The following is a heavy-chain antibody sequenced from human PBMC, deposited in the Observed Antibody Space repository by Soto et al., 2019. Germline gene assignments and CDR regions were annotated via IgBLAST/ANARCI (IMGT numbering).Heavy chain of an antibody. Sequence: GGSLRFSCAASGFTFSSYAMHWVRQAPGKGLEWVAVISYDGSNKYYADSVKGRFTISRDNSKNTLYLQMNSLRAEETAVYYCARALPEQPAIDYWGQGTLVTVSS. CDR3: ARALPEQPAIDY. CDR2: ISYDGSNK. D-gene: IGHD2-2*01. CDR1: GFTFSSYA. V-gene: IGHV3-30-3*01. J-gene: IGHJ4*02.